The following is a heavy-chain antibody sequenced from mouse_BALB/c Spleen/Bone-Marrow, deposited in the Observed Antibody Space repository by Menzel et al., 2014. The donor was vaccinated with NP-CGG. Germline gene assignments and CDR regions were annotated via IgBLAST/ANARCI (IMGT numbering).Heavy chain of an antibody. CDR2: IDPANGNT. J-gene: IGHJ2*01. D-gene: IGHD2-14*01. Sequence: EVQLQQSGAELVKPGASVKLSCTGSGFNIKDTYMHWVKQRPEQGLEWIGRIDPANGNTKYDPKFQGKATITADTSSNTAYLQLSSLTSEDTAVYYCASYYRCSFDYRGQGTTLTVSS. V-gene: IGHV14-3*02. CDR3: ASYYRCSFDY. CDR1: GFNIKDTY.